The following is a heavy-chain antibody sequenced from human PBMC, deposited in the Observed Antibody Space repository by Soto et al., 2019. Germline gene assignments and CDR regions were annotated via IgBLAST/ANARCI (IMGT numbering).Heavy chain of an antibody. Sequence: GGSLRLSCAASGIPFSSYSMRLVRPAPGKGLEWVSAISGSGGSTYYADSVKGRFTISRDNSKNTLYLQMNSLRAEDTAVYYCAKLTYYYDSSGYYYFDYWGQGTLVTVSS. V-gene: IGHV3-23*01. J-gene: IGHJ4*02. CDR2: ISGSGGST. D-gene: IGHD3-22*01. CDR1: GIPFSSYS. CDR3: AKLTYYYDSSGYYYFDY.